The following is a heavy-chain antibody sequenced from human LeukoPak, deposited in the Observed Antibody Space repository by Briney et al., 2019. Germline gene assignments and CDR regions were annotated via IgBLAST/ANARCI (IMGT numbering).Heavy chain of an antibody. D-gene: IGHD6-19*01. V-gene: IGHV3-23*01. Sequence: GGSLRLSCAASGFSFSSYAMSWVRQAPGKGLEWVSAISGSGGSTYYADSVKGRFNTSRDNSKNTLYLQMNSLRAEDTAVYYCAKSAVGRANTISFDYWGQGTLVTVSS. J-gene: IGHJ4*02. CDR2: ISGSGGST. CDR1: GFSFSSYA. CDR3: AKSAVGRANTISFDY.